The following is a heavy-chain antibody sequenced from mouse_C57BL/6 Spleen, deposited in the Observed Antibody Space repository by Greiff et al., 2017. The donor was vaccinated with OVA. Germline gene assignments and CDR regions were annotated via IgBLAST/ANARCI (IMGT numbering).Heavy chain of an antibody. CDR1: GYSITSGYY. V-gene: IGHV3-6*01. J-gene: IGHJ1*03. CDR2: ISYDGSN. Sequence: EVKLQESGPGLVKPSQSLSLTCSVTGYSITSGYYWNWIRQFPGNNMEWMGYISYDGSNNYNPSLKNRISITRDTSKNQFFLKLNSVTTEDTATYNCARATCDWYFGVWGTGTTVTVSS. D-gene: IGHD5-5*01. CDR3: ARATCDWYFGV.